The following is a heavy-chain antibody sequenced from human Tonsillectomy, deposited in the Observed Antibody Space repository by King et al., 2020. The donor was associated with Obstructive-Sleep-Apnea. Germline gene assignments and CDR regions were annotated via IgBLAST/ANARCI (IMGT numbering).Heavy chain of an antibody. D-gene: IGHD1-26*01. V-gene: IGHV3-13*01. CDR1: GFTLSSYD. Sequence: DGQLVESGGGLVQPGGSLRLSCAASGFTLSSYDMHWVRQATGKGLEWVSAIGAAANTYYPGSVKGRFTISRENANNSLYLQMNSLRAGDTAVYYCARGVIVGASNWYFDLWGRGTLVTVSS. CDR3: ARGVIVGASNWYFDL. CDR2: IGAAANT. J-gene: IGHJ2*01.